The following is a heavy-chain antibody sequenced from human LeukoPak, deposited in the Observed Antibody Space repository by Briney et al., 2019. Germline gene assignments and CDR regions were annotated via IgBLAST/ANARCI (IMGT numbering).Heavy chain of an antibody. CDR3: ARGRTVTTRFDY. V-gene: IGHV4-34*01. CDR1: GGSFSGYY. J-gene: IGHJ4*02. CDR2: INHSGST. Sequence: PSETLSLTCAVYGGSFSGYYWSWIRQPPVKGLEWIGEINHSGSTNYNPSLKSRVTISVDTSKNQFSLKLSSVTAADTAVYYCARGRTVTTRFDYWGQGTLVTVSS. D-gene: IGHD4-17*01.